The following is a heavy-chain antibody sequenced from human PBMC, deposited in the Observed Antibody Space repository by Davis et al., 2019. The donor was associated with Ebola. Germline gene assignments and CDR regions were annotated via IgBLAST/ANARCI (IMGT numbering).Heavy chain of an antibody. D-gene: IGHD6-13*01. CDR2: VYYSGYS. J-gene: IGHJ4*02. CDR3: AGSSWYKPGGY. Sequence: SETLSLTCTISGGSISNHYWTWIRQPPGKGLEWIGNVYYSGYSQNNPSLKSRVTISVDTSENRFSLRLRSVTAADTAVYYCAGSSWYKPGGYWGQGTLVTVSS. V-gene: IGHV4-59*11. CDR1: GGSISNHY.